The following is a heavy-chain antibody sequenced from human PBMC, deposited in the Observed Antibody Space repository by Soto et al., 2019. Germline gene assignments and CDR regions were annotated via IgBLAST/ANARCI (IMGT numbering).Heavy chain of an antibody. D-gene: IGHD2-2*01. CDR3: GRDPGLGRIAMPEGGLNV. J-gene: IGHJ6*02. CDR2: IFLGDSDT. V-gene: IGHV5-51*01. Sequence: ESLKIPCKGFGYNFANYWNGWVRQMSGEGLEWMGLIFLGDSDTRYSAAFQGQVTDSADKSLTPAYPHWSGLKAADTPIHYVGRDPGLGRIAMPEGGLNVCGRATTVTVSS. CDR1: GYNFANYW.